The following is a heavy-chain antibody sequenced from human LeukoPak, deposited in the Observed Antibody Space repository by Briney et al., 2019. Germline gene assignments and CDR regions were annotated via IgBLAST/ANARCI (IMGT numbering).Heavy chain of an antibody. CDR1: GFTFDDYG. V-gene: IGHV3-20*04. J-gene: IGHJ2*01. D-gene: IGHD6-13*01. CDR2: INWNGGST. CDR3: AKDIGTGGTGWYFDL. Sequence: GGSLRLSCAASGFTFDDYGMSWVRQAPGKGLEWVSGINWNGGSTGYADSVKGRFTISRDNAKNSLYLQMNSLRAEDTALYYCAKDIGTGGTGWYFDLWGRGTLVTVPS.